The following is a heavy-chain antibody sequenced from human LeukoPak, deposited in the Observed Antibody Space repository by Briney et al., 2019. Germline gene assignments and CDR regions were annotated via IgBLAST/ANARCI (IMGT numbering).Heavy chain of an antibody. Sequence: ASVKVSCKASGYTFTSYAMHWVRQAPGQRLEWMGWINAGNGNTKYSQKFQGRVTIARDTSASTAYMELSSLRSEDTAVYYCARKSIAVAGTSVGYWGQGTLVTVSS. CDR1: GYTFTSYA. CDR2: INAGNGNT. CDR3: ARKSIAVAGTSVGY. J-gene: IGHJ4*02. V-gene: IGHV1-3*01. D-gene: IGHD6-19*01.